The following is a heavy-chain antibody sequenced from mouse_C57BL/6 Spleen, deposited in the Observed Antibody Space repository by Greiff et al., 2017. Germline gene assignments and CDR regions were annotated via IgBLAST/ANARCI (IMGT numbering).Heavy chain of an antibody. V-gene: IGHV1-18*01. CDR1: GYTFTDYN. J-gene: IGHJ3*01. Sequence: LQQSGPELVKPGASVTIPCKASGYTFTDYNMDWVKQSLGKSLEWIGDINPNNGGTIYNQKLKGKATLTVDKSSSTADRGRRSRTTEDTAGEYRARSSHDGTWFAYWGQGTLGTVYA. D-gene: IGHD6-1*01. CDR2: INPNNGGT. CDR3: ARSSHDGTWFAY.